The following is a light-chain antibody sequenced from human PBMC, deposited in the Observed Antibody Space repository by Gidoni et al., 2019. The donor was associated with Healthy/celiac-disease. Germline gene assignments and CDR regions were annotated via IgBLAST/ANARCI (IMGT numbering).Light chain of an antibody. Sequence: EIVRTQSQATRYVSPGERATLSCRASQSVSSNLACYQQKPGQAPRLLIYGASTRATGIPARFSGSWSGTEFTLTISSLQSEDFAVYDCQQYNNWPPYTFGQGTKLEMK. V-gene: IGKV3-15*01. CDR2: GAS. J-gene: IGKJ2*01. CDR1: QSVSSN. CDR3: QQYNNWPPYT.